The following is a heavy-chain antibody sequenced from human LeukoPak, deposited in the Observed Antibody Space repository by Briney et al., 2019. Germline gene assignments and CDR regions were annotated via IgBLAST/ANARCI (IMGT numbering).Heavy chain of an antibody. Sequence: GGSLRLSCAASGFTFSSYAMHWVRQAPGKGLEWVAVISYDGSNKYYADSVKGRFTISRDNSKNTLYLQMNSLRAEDTAVYYCARHRTALYIGYWGQGTLVTVSS. J-gene: IGHJ4*02. V-gene: IGHV3-30*01. CDR3: ARHRTALYIGY. CDR2: ISYDGSNK. D-gene: IGHD1-14*01. CDR1: GFTFSSYA.